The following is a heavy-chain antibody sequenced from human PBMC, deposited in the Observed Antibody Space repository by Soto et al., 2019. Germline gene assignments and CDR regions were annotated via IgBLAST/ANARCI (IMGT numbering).Heavy chain of an antibody. Sequence: QLQLVESGGGVVQPGRSLGLSCEASGFPFNTYGMHWVRQAPGKGLEWVAAIPYEGINKYYADSVKGRFTISRDNSKNTLYVQMNSLRAEDTAMYYCARSPQPTRGIHWYFDLWGRGSQVTVSS. CDR2: IPYEGINK. CDR1: GFPFNTYG. V-gene: IGHV3-30*03. CDR3: ARSPQPTRGIHWYFDL. J-gene: IGHJ2*01. D-gene: IGHD1-26*01.